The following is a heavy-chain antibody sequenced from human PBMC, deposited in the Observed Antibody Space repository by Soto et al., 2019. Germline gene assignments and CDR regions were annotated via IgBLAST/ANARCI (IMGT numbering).Heavy chain of an antibody. D-gene: IGHD3-22*01. CDR3: GRPQRHNSGYYPFDY. V-gene: IGHV4-59*08. CDR2: INYSGSI. J-gene: IGHJ4*02. CDR1: GGSISSYY. Sequence: SETLSLTCTVSGGSISSYYWTWIRQPPGKGLEWIGYINYSGSINYNPSLKSRVTMSVDTSKNQFSLRLTSVTAADTAVYYCGRPQRHNSGYYPFDYWGLGTLVTVPQ.